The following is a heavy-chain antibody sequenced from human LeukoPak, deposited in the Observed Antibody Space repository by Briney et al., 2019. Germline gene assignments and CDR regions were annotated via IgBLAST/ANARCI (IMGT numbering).Heavy chain of an antibody. D-gene: IGHD3-22*01. CDR2: IYYSGST. CDR1: GGSISSGGYY. V-gene: IGHV4-31*03. CDR3: ARETTTMIVVVITELGAFDI. J-gene: IGHJ3*02. Sequence: SQTLSLTCTVSGGSISSGGYYWSWIRQHPGKGLEWIGYIYYSGSTYYNPSLKSRVTISVDTSKNQFSLKLSSVTAADTAVYYCARETTTMIVVVITELGAFDIWGQGTMVTVSP.